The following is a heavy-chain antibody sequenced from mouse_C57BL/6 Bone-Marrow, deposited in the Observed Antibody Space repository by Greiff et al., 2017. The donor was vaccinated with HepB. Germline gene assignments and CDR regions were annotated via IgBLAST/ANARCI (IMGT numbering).Heavy chain of an antibody. CDR2: ISSGGSYT. CDR3: ARHALQWPYDMDY. Sequence: VKLMESGGDLVKPGGSLKLSCAASGFTFSSYGMSWVRQTPDKRLEWVATISSGGSYTYYPDSVKGRFTISRDNAKNTLYLQMSSLKCEDTAMYYCARHALQWPYDMDYWGQGTSVTVSS. V-gene: IGHV5-6*01. J-gene: IGHJ4*01. D-gene: IGHD2-10*01. CDR1: GFTFSSYG.